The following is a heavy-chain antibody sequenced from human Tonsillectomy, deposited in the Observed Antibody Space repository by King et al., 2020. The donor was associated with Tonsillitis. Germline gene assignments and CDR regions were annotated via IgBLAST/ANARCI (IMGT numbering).Heavy chain of an antibody. CDR1: GLTVSSNY. D-gene: IGHD4-17*01. J-gene: IGHJ3*01. V-gene: IGHV3-53*01. CDR2: IYSGGSR. CDR3: ARDPSDNGDRRGAFDV. Sequence: VQLVESGGGLIQPGGSLRLSCAASGLTVSSNYMSWVRQAPGKGLEWVSDIYSGGSRYYAGSVRGRFTISRDNSKNTVYLQMNSLKGEDTAVYYCARDPSDNGDRRGAFDVWGQGTIVTVSS.